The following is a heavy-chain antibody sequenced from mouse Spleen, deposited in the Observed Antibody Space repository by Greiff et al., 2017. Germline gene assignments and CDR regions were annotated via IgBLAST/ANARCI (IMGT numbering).Heavy chain of an antibody. CDR3: ARWAAITTVFDY. Sequence: QVQLQQPGAELVKPGASVKMSCKASGYTFTSYWITWVKQRPGQGLEWIGDIYPGSGSTNYNEKFKSKATLTVGTSSSTAYMQLSSLTSEDSAVYYCARWAAITTVFDYWGQGTTLTVSS. D-gene: IGHD1-1*01. J-gene: IGHJ2*01. CDR2: IYPGSGST. V-gene: IGHV1-55*01. CDR1: GYTFTSYW.